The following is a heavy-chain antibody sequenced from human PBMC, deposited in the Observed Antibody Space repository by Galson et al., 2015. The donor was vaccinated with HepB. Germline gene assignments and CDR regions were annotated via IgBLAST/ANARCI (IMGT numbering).Heavy chain of an antibody. CDR2: IYYSGST. CDR1: GGSISSYY. Sequence: ETLSLTCTVSGGSISSYYWSWIRQPPGKGLEWIGYIYYSGSTNYNPSLKSRVTISVDTSKNQFSLKLSSVTATDTAVYYCARGDYYGSGSFSWYFDLWGRGTLVTVSS. V-gene: IGHV4-59*01. D-gene: IGHD3-10*01. CDR3: ARGDYYGSGSFSWYFDL. J-gene: IGHJ2*01.